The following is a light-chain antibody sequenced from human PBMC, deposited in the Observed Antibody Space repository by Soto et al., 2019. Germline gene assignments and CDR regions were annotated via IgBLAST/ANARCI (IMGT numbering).Light chain of an antibody. Sequence: ETVMTQTPATLSVSPGDRATLSCRASQSISTNLAWYQQKPGQAPRLLIYDASTRATGIQDRFSGSGSGTEFTLTISRMQTDDFATYYCKHYNSYSEAFGQGTKGDI. CDR1: QSISTN. CDR2: DAS. CDR3: KHYNSYSEA. J-gene: IGKJ1*01. V-gene: IGKV3D-15*01.